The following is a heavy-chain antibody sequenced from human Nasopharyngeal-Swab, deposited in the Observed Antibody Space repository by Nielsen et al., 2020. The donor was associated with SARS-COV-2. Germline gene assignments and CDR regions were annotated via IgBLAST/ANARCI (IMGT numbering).Heavy chain of an antibody. Sequence: GGSLRLSCAASGFTFSSYAMHWVRQAPGKGLEWVAVISYDGSNKYYADSVKGRFTISRDNSKNSLYLQMNSLRAEDTAVYYCAREWQLVPLGFDYWGQGTLVTVSS. V-gene: IGHV3-30-3*01. CDR1: GFTFSSYA. CDR3: AREWQLVPLGFDY. CDR2: ISYDGSNK. J-gene: IGHJ4*02. D-gene: IGHD6-6*01.